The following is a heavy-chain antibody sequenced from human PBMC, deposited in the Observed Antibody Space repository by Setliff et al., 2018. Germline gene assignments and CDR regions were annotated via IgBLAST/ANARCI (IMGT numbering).Heavy chain of an antibody. D-gene: IGHD4-17*01. J-gene: IGHJ4*02. Sequence: RASVKVSCKASGNTFTGYYIHWLRQAPGQGLEWMGCINPNSGDTTFAQKFQGRVTITRDTSNSTDYMDLSRLTSDDTAVYYCAREVLSTVVAWDYCGQGTLFTVSS. CDR1: GNTFTGYY. V-gene: IGHV1-2*02. CDR2: INPNSGDT. CDR3: AREVLSTVVAWDY.